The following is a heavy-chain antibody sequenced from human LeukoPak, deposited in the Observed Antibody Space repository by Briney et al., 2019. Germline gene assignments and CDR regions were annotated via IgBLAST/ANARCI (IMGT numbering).Heavy chain of an antibody. Sequence: KSSETLSLTCAVSDYSISSGNYWGWIRQPPGKGLEWIGIVYHSGSTHYRPSLKSRVTISVDTSKNQFSLKLSSVTAADTAVYYCARNDSSGYFDYWGQGTLVTVSS. J-gene: IGHJ4*02. CDR3: ARNDSSGYFDY. CDR2: VYHSGST. D-gene: IGHD3-22*01. CDR1: DYSISSGNY. V-gene: IGHV4-38-2*01.